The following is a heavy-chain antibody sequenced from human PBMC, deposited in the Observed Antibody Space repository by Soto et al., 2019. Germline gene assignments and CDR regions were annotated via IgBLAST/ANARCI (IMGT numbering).Heavy chain of an antibody. D-gene: IGHD3-22*01. CDR3: ARGAYYYDSSGYYGGHDAFDL. Sequence: QVQLVQSGAEVKKPGSSVQVSCKASGGTFSSYAISWVRQAPGQGLEWMGGIIPIFGTANYAQKFQGRVTITADESTSTAYMELSSLRSEDTVVYYCARGAYYYDSSGYYGGHDAFDLWGQGTMVTVSS. V-gene: IGHV1-69*01. CDR1: GGTFSSYA. J-gene: IGHJ3*01. CDR2: IIPIFGTA.